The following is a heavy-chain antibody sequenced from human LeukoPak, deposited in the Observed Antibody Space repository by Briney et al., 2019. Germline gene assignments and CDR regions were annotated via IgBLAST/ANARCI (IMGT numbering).Heavy chain of an antibody. D-gene: IGHD5-12*01. J-gene: IGHJ6*03. V-gene: IGHV3-48*03. CDR1: GFSFSSYE. Sequence: GGSLRLSCAASGFSFSSYEMNWVRQAPGKGLEWVSYIGSTTNSIYYADSVKGRFTISRDNAKNSLYLQVNSLRAEDSALYYCVRDRDSGYDSLYYYYYMDVWGRGTTVTVSS. CDR2: IGSTTNSI. CDR3: VRDRDSGYDSLYYYYYMDV.